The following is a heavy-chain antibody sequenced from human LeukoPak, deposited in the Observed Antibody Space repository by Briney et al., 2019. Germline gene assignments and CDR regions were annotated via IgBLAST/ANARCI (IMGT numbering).Heavy chain of an antibody. D-gene: IGHD5-24*01. CDR3: AREGDGYTYLDY. Sequence: GGSLRLSFAASGFTFSSYWMHWVRQAPGKGLVWVSRINSDGSSTSYADSVKGRFTISRDNAKNTLYLQMNSLRAEDTAVYYCAREGDGYTYLDYWGQGTLVTVSS. CDR2: INSDGSST. V-gene: IGHV3-74*01. J-gene: IGHJ4*02. CDR1: GFTFSSYW.